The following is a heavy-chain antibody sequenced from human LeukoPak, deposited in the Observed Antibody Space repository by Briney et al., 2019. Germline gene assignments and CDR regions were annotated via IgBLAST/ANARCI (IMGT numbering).Heavy chain of an antibody. Sequence: PGGSLRLSCAASGFTFDDYAMHWVRQAPGKGLEWVSGISWTSGSIGYADSVKGRFTISRDNAKNSLYLQMNSLRAEDTALYYCAKGKSSGSYYPFDYWGQGTLVTVPS. V-gene: IGHV3-9*01. CDR3: AKGKSSGSYYPFDY. J-gene: IGHJ4*02. CDR1: GFTFDDYA. D-gene: IGHD3-22*01. CDR2: ISWTSGSI.